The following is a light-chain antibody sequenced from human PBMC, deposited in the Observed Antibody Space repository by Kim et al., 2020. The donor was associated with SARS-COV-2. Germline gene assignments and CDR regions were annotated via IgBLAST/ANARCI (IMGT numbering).Light chain of an antibody. V-gene: IGLV3-21*04. CDR1: NLGNKY. J-gene: IGLJ1*01. Sequence: PGKAATVTCGANNLGNKYVPWYQQKPGQAPVLVIYSNTDRPSGIPERFSGSNSGNTATLTITRVEAGDEADYYCQVWDVTSDHHVFGTGTKVTVL. CDR3: QVWDVTSDHHV. CDR2: SNT.